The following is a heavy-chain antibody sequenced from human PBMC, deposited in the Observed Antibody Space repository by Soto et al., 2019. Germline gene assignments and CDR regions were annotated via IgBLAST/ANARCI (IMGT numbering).Heavy chain of an antibody. CDR3: ASSRIVATIWFDY. CDR2: IYYIWST. V-gene: IGHV4-59*08. Sequence: SETLSLTCTVSGRSISSYYWSWIRQPPGKGLEWIGYIYYIWSTNYNPSLKSRVTISVDTSKNQFSLKLSSVTAADTAVYYCASSRIVATIWFDYWGQGTLVTVSS. CDR1: GRSISSYY. J-gene: IGHJ4*02. D-gene: IGHD5-12*01.